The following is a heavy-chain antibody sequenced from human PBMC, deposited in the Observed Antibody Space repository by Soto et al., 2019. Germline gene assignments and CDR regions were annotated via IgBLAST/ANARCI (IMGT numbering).Heavy chain of an antibody. CDR3: ARDHGRFLEWLLYYYYYYGMDV. J-gene: IGHJ6*02. V-gene: IGHV3-30-3*01. CDR1: GFTFSSYA. D-gene: IGHD3-3*01. Sequence: GGSLRLSCAASGFTFSSYAMHWVRQAPGKGLEWVAVISYDGSNKYYADSVKGRSTISRDNSKNTLYLQMNSLRAEDTAVYYCARDHGRFLEWLLYYYYYYGMDVWGQGTTVTVSS. CDR2: ISYDGSNK.